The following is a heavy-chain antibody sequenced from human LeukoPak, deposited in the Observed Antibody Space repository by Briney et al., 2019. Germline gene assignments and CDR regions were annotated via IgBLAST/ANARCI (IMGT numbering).Heavy chain of an antibody. J-gene: IGHJ4*02. V-gene: IGHV1-8*03. Sequence: ASVKVSCKASGYTFTSYDINWARQATGQGLEWMGWMNPNSGNTGYAQKFQGRVTITRNTSISTAYMELSSLRSEDTAVYYCARGKIVVVPAALRKLYYFDYWGQGTLVTVSS. CDR1: GYTFTSYD. CDR3: ARGKIVVVPAALRKLYYFDY. D-gene: IGHD2-2*02. CDR2: MNPNSGNT.